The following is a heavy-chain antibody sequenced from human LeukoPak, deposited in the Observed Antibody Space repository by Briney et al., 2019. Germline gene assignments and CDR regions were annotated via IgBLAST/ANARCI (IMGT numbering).Heavy chain of an antibody. CDR2: IKSKTDGGTT. CDR3: ARQGSYYYYYYMDV. D-gene: IGHD1-26*01. Sequence: GSLRLSCAASGFTFSNAWMSWVRQAPGKGLEWVGRIKSKTDGGTTDYAAPVKGRFTISRDDSKNTLYLQMNSLKTEDTAVYYCARQGSYYYYYYMDVWGKGTTVTVSS. V-gene: IGHV3-15*01. J-gene: IGHJ6*03. CDR1: GFTFSNAW.